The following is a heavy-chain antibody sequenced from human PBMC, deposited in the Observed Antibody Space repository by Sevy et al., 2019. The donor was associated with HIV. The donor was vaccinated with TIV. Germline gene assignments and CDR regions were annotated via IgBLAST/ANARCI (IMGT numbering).Heavy chain of an antibody. D-gene: IGHD6-13*01. J-gene: IGHJ4*02. CDR2: IKQDGSEK. CDR1: GFTFSSYW. V-gene: IGHV3-7*01. CDR3: VRAIAADGSF. Sequence: GGSLRLSCAASGFTFSSYWMNWVRQAPGKGLEWVANIKQDGSEKYYVDSVKGRFTISRDNARNLLYLQMNSLRAEDTALYYCVRAIAADGSFWGQGTLVTVSS.